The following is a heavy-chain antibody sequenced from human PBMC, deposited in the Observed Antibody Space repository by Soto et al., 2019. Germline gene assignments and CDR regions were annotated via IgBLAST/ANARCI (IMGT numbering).Heavy chain of an antibody. V-gene: IGHV4-59*02. CDR2: IYYIGST. D-gene: IGHD6-6*01. CDR3: EGGGAIAALDDYFDC. Sequence: PETLSLTCPISGGYVSRYYWSWIRQPPGKGLELIGYIYYIGSTNYNPSLKRRFTISVDTSKTPFSLRLSSVTAADTAVYYVEGGGAIAALDDYFDCWGQGTLV. CDR1: GGYVSRYY. J-gene: IGHJ4*02.